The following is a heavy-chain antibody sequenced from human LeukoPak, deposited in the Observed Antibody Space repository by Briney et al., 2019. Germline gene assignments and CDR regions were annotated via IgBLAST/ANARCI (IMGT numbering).Heavy chain of an antibody. J-gene: IGHJ5*02. CDR1: GFTFSSYA. CDR3: AREFYSSGGWFDP. D-gene: IGHD6-19*01. V-gene: IGHV3-23*01. Sequence: GGSLRLSCTASGFTFSSYAMSWVRQAPGKGLEWVSGISGSGGNTYYADSVKGRFTISRDNSKNTLFLQMNSLRAEDTAVYYCAREFYSSGGWFDPWGQGTLVTVSS. CDR2: ISGSGGNT.